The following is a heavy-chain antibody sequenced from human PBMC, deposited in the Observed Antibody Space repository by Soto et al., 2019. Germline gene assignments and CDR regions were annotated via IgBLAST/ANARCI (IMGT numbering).Heavy chain of an antibody. CDR3: ARDKSSGSGSYYTYNWFDP. D-gene: IGHD3-10*01. J-gene: IGHJ5*02. Sequence: QVQLVQSGAEVKKPGSSVKVSCKASGGTFSSYTISWVRQAPGQGLEWMGRIIPILGIANYAQKFQGRVTITADKSTSTAYMERSSLRSEDTAVYYCARDKSSGSGSYYTYNWFDPWGQGTLVTVSS. V-gene: IGHV1-69*08. CDR2: IIPILGIA. CDR1: GGTFSSYT.